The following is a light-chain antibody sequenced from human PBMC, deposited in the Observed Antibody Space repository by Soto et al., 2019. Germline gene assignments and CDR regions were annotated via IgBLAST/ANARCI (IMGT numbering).Light chain of an antibody. CDR3: QQYGVAPVT. CDR2: GAS. J-gene: IGKJ1*01. CDR1: QGVENE. V-gene: IGKV3-20*01. Sequence: EIVLTQSPCTLSLSPGERATLSCRASQGVENELARYQQKPVQAPRLLIYGASSRATGIPDRFSDSGYGIDLPLTITRLEPEDFAVYSCQQYGVAPVTFGHGTTVEI.